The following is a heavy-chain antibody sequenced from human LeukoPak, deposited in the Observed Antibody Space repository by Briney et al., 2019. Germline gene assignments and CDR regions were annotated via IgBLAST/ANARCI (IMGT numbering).Heavy chain of an antibody. V-gene: IGHV3-23*01. J-gene: IGHJ4*02. CDR3: ARYCSGGNCYSGLQY. CDR2: IRGSGDT. CDR1: GFAFTSYA. Sequence: GGSLRLSCAASGFAFTSYAMTWVRQAPGRGLEWVSTIRGSGDTYYADSVKGRFTISRDTSKNTLYLQMNNLRAEDTAVYYCARYCSGGNCYSGLQYWGQGTLVDVSS. D-gene: IGHD2-15*01.